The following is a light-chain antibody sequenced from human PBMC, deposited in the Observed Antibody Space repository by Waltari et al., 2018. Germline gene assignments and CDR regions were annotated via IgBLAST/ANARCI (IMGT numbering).Light chain of an antibody. Sequence: EILMTQSPATLSVSPGERATSSCRASQSVSNKLAWYQQEPGQAPRLLIYGASTRATGIPARFSGSGSGTEFTLTISSMQSEDFAVYYCHQYDNWPLTFGQGTKVEIK. CDR3: HQYDNWPLT. V-gene: IGKV3-15*01. CDR2: GAS. CDR1: QSVSNK. J-gene: IGKJ1*01.